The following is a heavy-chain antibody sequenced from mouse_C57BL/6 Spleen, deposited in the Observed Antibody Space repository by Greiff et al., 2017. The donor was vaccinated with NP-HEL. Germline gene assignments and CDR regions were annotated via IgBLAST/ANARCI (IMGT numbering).Heavy chain of an antibody. V-gene: IGHV1-50*01. J-gene: IGHJ2*01. Sequence: QVQLQQPGAELVKPGASVKLSCKASGYTFTSYWMQWVKQRPGQGLEWIGEIDPSDSYTNYNQKFKGKATLTVDTSSSTAYMQLSSLTSEDSAVYYCARGSNYGYWGQGTTLTVSS. CDR3: ARGSNYGY. CDR2: IDPSDSYT. D-gene: IGHD2-5*01. CDR1: GYTFTSYW.